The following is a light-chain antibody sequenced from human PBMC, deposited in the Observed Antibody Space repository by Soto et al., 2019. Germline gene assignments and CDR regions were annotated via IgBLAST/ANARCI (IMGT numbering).Light chain of an antibody. CDR1: KGISNS. J-gene: IGKJ4*01. CDR2: AAS. V-gene: IGKV1-12*01. Sequence: DIQMTQSPSSVSATEGERVTITCRARKGISNSLAWYQQKPGKAPTLLIYAASTLQSGVPSRFSGSGTGTDFTVTINSLQPEDFAVYYCQQANSIPLTFGGGNKVEIK. CDR3: QQANSIPLT.